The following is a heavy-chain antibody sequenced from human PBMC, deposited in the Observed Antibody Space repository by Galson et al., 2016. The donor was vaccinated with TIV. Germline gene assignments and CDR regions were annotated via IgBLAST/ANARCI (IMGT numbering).Heavy chain of an antibody. D-gene: IGHD5-24*01. CDR2: TYYRSEWNS. CDR1: GDSVSSNSAA. V-gene: IGHV6-1*01. Sequence: CAISGDSVSSNSAAWNWIRQSPSRGLEWLGRTYYRSEWNSDYAVSVRSRIVIKADRSKNQFFLQLNSVTPEDTAVYFCARGRSGYNSTYYYYGMDLWGQGTTVSVSS. J-gene: IGHJ6*02. CDR3: ARGRSGYNSTYYYYGMDL.